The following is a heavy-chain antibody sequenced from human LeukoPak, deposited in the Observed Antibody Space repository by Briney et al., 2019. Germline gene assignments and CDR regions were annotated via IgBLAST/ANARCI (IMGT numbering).Heavy chain of an antibody. CDR1: GFTFSSYG. CDR3: AKTTSSMYYYGSGLGYYYYYYMDV. V-gene: IGHV3-30*02. Sequence: GGSLSLSCEASGFTFSSYGMQWVRQAPGKVLEWVAFIRYDGSNKYYADSVKGRFTITRDNSKNPLYLQMNSLRAEDTAVYYCAKTTSSMYYYGSGLGYYYYYYMDVWGKGTTVTVSS. D-gene: IGHD3-10*01. J-gene: IGHJ6*03. CDR2: IRYDGSNK.